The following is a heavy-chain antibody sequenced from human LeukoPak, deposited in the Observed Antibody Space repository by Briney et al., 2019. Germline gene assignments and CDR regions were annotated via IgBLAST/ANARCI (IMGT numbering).Heavy chain of an antibody. Sequence: ASVKVSCKASGYTFTIYGITWVRQAPGQGLEWMGWISAYNGNTNYAQELQGRVTMTTDTSTSKAYMELRSLRSDDTAVYYCARDYYDSSGYYYVHDAFDIWGQGTMVTVSS. V-gene: IGHV1-18*01. D-gene: IGHD3-22*01. CDR1: GYTFTIYG. CDR2: ISAYNGNT. CDR3: ARDYYDSSGYYYVHDAFDI. J-gene: IGHJ3*02.